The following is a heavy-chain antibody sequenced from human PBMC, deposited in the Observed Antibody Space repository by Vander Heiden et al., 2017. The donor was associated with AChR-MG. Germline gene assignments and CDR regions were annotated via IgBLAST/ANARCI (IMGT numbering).Heavy chain of an antibody. CDR3: ARGSRDSNPSPSDY. V-gene: IGHV4-34*01. CDR1: GGSFSGYY. Sequence: QVQLQQWGAGLLKPSETLSLTCAVYGGSFSGYYWSWIRQPPGKGLEWIGEINHSGSTNYNPSLKSRVTISVDTSKNQFSLKLSSVTAADTAVYYCARGSRDSNPSPSDYWGQGTLVTVSS. D-gene: IGHD3-22*01. J-gene: IGHJ4*02. CDR2: INHSGST.